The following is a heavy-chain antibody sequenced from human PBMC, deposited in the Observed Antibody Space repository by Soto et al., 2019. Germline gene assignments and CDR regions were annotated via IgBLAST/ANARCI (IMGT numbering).Heavy chain of an antibody. CDR1: GFSLANYP. J-gene: IGHJ4*02. D-gene: IGHD6-19*01. CDR3: AKGHNTNAGWPYYFDS. Sequence: PGGSLRLSCAASGFSLANYPMNWVRQTPGKGLEWVSYISPRGETIYYTESVQGRFTISRDNARNSMSLQMNSLRDEDTALYYCAKGHNTNAGWPYYFDSWGQGVPVTVSS. V-gene: IGHV3-48*02. CDR2: ISPRGETI.